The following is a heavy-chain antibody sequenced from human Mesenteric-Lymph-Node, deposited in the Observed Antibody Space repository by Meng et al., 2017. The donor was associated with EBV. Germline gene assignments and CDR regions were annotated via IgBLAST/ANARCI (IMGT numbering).Heavy chain of an antibody. J-gene: IGHJ5*02. D-gene: IGHD4-11*01. CDR3: AKVGRPLQYWLDP. CDR2: ISYDGSNK. CDR1: GFIFDNSA. V-gene: IGHV3-30*18. Sequence: QVQLVESGGGVFQPGRSLGLSCAASGFIFDNSAMHWVRQAPGKGLEWVAFISYDGSNKYYADSVKGRFTISRDNSKNTLYLQMNSLRAEDTAVYYCAKVGRPLQYWLDPWGQGTLVTVSS.